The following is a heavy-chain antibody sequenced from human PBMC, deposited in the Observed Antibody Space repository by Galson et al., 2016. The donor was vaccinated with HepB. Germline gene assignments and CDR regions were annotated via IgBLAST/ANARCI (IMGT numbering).Heavy chain of an antibody. CDR2: INADKTKT. Sequence: SVKVSCKASGYPFTTHGIHWVRQAPGQRLEWVGWINADKTKTRYSRKFQGRVTITSDTSATTVDLDLSSLTSEDTSFYYCARGRGDANSFIKSYYLDYLGQGPLVTVSS. V-gene: IGHV1-3*01. J-gene: IGHJ4*02. CDR3: ARGRGDANSFIKSYYLDY. D-gene: IGHD3-10*01. CDR1: GYPFTTHG.